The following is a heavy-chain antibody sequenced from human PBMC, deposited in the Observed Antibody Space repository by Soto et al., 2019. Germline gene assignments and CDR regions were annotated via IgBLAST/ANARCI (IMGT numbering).Heavy chain of an antibody. D-gene: IGHD5-18*01. Sequence: TGGSLRLSCPASGFTFSSYAMSWVRQAPGKGLEWVSAISGSGGSTYYADSVKGRFTISRVNSKNTLYLQMNSLRAEDTAVYYCAKGSDSNSYGNDYWGQGTLVTVSS. CDR2: ISGSGGST. V-gene: IGHV3-23*01. J-gene: IGHJ4*02. CDR3: AKGSDSNSYGNDY. CDR1: GFTFSSYA.